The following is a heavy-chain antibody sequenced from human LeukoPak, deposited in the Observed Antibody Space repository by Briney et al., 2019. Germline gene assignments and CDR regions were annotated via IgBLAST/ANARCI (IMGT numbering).Heavy chain of an antibody. J-gene: IGHJ4*02. Sequence: ASVKVSCKASGYTFTSYYMHWVRQAPGQGLEWMGIINPSGGSTSYAQKFQGRVTMTRGTSTCTVYMELSSLRSEDTAVYYCATGYCSGGSCYSGRDFDYWGQGTLVTVSS. CDR3: ATGYCSGGSCYSGRDFDY. D-gene: IGHD2-15*01. CDR2: INPSGGST. V-gene: IGHV1-46*01. CDR1: GYTFTSYY.